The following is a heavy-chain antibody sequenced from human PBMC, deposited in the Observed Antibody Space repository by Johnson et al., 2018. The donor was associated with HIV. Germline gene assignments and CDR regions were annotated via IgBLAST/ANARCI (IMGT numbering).Heavy chain of an antibody. CDR1: GFTFSSYA. V-gene: IGHV3-23*04. CDR2: ISGSGGST. D-gene: IGHD2-15*01. Sequence: EVQLVESGGGLVQPGGSLRLSCAASGFTFSSYAMSWVRQAPGKGLEWVSAISGSGGSTYYADSVKGRFTISRDNSKNTLYLQMNSLRTEDTAMYYCSTGDIVVVLGAILLPLHDAFDIWGQGTMVTVSS. CDR3: STGDIVVVLGAILLPLHDAFDI. J-gene: IGHJ3*02.